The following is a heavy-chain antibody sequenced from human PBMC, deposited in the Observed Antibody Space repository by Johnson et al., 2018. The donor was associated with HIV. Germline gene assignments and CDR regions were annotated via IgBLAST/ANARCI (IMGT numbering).Heavy chain of an antibody. CDR3: AKIAAAAGLKDAFDM. J-gene: IGHJ3*02. CDR2: IRYDGTNK. D-gene: IGHD6-13*01. CDR1: GFTFSTYD. Sequence: QVQLVESGGGVVQPGGSLRLSCAASGFTFSTYDMHWVRQAPGTGLEWVTFIRYDGTNKSYADSVKGRFTISRDNSKNTLYLQMNSLRAEETAVYYCAKIAAAAGLKDAFDMWGQGTMVTVSS. V-gene: IGHV3-30*02.